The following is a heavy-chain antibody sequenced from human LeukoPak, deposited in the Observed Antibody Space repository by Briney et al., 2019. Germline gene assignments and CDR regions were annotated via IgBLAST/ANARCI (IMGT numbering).Heavy chain of an antibody. CDR1: GFTYSSYE. CDR3: ARVGLLWFGELFNYYYGMDV. V-gene: IGHV3-48*03. D-gene: IGHD3-10*01. Sequence: GGSLRLSCAASGFTYSSYEMNWVRQAPGKGLEWVSYISSSGSTIYYADSVKGRFTIPRDNAKNSLYLQMNSLRAEDTAVYYCARVGLLWFGELFNYYYGMDVWGQGTTVTVSS. CDR2: ISSSGSTI. J-gene: IGHJ6*02.